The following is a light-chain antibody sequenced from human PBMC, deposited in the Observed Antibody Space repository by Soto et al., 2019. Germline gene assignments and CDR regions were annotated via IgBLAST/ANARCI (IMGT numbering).Light chain of an antibody. CDR2: AAS. V-gene: IGKV1-39*01. CDR3: QQSYSTSPIT. CDR1: ETISTF. J-gene: IGKJ5*01. Sequence: DIPMPQSPSSLSASVGDRVTMTCRASETISTFLTWYQHKPGKAPKLLIYAASRLQSGVPSRFSGSGSGTDFTLTINGLQPEDFASYYCQQSYSTSPITFGQGTRLEI.